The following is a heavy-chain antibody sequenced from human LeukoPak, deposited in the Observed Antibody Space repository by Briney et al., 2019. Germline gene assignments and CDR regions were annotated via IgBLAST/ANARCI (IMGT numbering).Heavy chain of an antibody. CDR2: ITSDGSNT. V-gene: IGHV3-74*01. CDR1: GITFSSYW. D-gene: IGHD6-19*01. CDR3: ASSTYSSGFPL. Sequence: GGSLRLSCAASGITFSSYWMHWVRQAPGKGLVWVSRITSDGSNTNYADSVKGRFTISRDNAKNTLYLHMNSLRAEDTAVYYCASSTYSSGFPLWGQGTLVTVS. J-gene: IGHJ4*02.